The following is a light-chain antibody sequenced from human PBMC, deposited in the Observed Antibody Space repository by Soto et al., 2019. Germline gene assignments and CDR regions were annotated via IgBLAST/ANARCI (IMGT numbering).Light chain of an antibody. V-gene: IGLV2-14*01. J-gene: IGLJ3*02. Sequence: QSALTQPASVSGSPGQSITISCTGTSSDVGRFNYVSWYQHHPGKAPRLLIYEVTDRPSGVSNRFSGSKSGNTASLTISGLQGEDEADYYCLSYTASTTWVFGGGTKVTVL. CDR3: LSYTASTTWV. CDR2: EVT. CDR1: SSDVGRFNY.